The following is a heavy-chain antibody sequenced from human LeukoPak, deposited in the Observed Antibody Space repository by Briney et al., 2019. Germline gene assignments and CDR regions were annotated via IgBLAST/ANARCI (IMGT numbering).Heavy chain of an antibody. Sequence: ASVKVSCKASGYTFTSYGISWVRQAPGQGLEWMGWISAYNGNTNYAQKLQGRVTMTTDTSTSTAYMELRSLRSDDTAVYYCARVTYDSSGYYYVFDAFDIWGQGTMVTVSS. CDR1: GYTFTSYG. CDR2: ISAYNGNT. V-gene: IGHV1-18*01. D-gene: IGHD3-22*01. J-gene: IGHJ3*02. CDR3: ARVTYDSSGYYYVFDAFDI.